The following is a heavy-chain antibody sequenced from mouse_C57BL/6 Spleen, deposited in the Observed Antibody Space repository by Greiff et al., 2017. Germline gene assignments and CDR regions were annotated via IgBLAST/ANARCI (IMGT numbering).Heavy chain of an antibody. J-gene: IGHJ2*01. CDR3: ARGDSLY. D-gene: IGHD6-2*01. CDR2: ISDGGSYT. CDR1: GFTFSSYA. V-gene: IGHV5-4*03. Sequence: EVKLMESGGGLVKPGGSLKLSCAASGFTFSSYAMSWVRQTPEKRLEWVATISDGGSYTYYPDNVKGRFTISRDNAKNNLYLQMSHLKSEDTAMYYCARGDSLYWGQGTTLTVSS.